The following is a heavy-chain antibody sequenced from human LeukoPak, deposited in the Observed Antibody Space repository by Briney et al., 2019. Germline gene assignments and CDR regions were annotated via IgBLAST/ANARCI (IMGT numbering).Heavy chain of an antibody. V-gene: IGHV4-34*01. D-gene: IGHD4-17*01. CDR3: ASLMRSTVRKIYLVES. Sequence: SETLSLTCAVYGGSFSGYYWSWIRQPPGKGLEWIGEINHSGSTNYNPSLKSRVTISVDTSKNQFSLKLSSVTAADTAVYYCASLMRSTVRKIYLVESWGQGTLVTVSS. CDR2: INHSGST. J-gene: IGHJ5*01. CDR1: GGSFSGYY.